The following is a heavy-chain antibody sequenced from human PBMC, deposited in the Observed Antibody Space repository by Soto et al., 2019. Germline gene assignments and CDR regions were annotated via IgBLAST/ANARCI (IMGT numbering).Heavy chain of an antibody. D-gene: IGHD3-10*01. V-gene: IGHV1-69*06. CDR3: ARSPGVFDY. J-gene: IGHJ4*02. Sequence: QVQLVQSGAEVKKPGSSVKVSCKASGGTFSSLAISWVRQAPGQGLEGMGGHVPVFGTANYAQKFQDRVTITADKSTSTSYMELSSLRSEDTAVYYCARSPGVFDYWGQGTLVTVSS. CDR1: GGTFSSLA. CDR2: HVPVFGTA.